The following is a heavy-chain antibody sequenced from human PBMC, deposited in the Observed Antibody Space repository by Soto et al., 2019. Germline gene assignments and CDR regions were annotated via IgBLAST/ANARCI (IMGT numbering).Heavy chain of an antibody. J-gene: IGHJ4*02. V-gene: IGHV5-51*01. D-gene: IGHD3-16*02. CDR3: ARHDTDYVWGSYRYTPLAFDY. CDR1: GFTSNNNW. Sequence: GESLKISCKCPGFTSNNNWIAWVRQMPGKGLDWMGLIYPADSDTRYSPSFQGQVTISADKSISTAYLQWSSLKASDTAMYYCARHDTDYVWGSYRYTPLAFDYWGQGTLVTVSS. CDR2: IYPADSDT.